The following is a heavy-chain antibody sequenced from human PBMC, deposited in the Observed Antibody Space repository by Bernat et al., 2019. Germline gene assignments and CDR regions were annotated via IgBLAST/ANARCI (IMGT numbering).Heavy chain of an antibody. Sequence: QVQLQQWGAGLLKPSETLSLTCAVYGGSFSGYYWSWIRQPPGKGLEWSGEINHSGSTNHNPSLKSGVTISVDTSQTQLSLRLSSVTAAETAVYYCASEGGVEAGTTWGQGTLVTVAS. V-gene: IGHV4-34*01. J-gene: IGHJ5*02. D-gene: IGHD6-13*01. CDR3: ASEGGVEAGTT. CDR2: INHSGST. CDR1: GGSFSGYY.